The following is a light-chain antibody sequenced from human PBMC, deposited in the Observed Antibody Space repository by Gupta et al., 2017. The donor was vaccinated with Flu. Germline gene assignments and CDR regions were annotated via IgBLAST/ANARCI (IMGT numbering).Light chain of an antibody. CDR1: QSLNSD. Sequence: ERATLACRASQSLNSDLAWYQQKPGQSPRLLIYDASTRATDVPARFSGSGSGTEFTLTISNLQSEDFALYYCQQYNNWHPYTFGQGTKLEIK. J-gene: IGKJ2*01. CDR3: QQYNNWHPYT. V-gene: IGKV3-15*01. CDR2: DAS.